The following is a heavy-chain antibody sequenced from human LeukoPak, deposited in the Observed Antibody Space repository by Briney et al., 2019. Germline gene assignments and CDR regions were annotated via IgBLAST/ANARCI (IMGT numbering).Heavy chain of an antibody. CDR2: INPNSGGT. CDR3: AKIGIAVAGTSGAFDI. CDR1: GYTFTGYY. Sequence: ASVKVSCKASGYTFTGYYMHWVRQAPGQGLEWMGWINPNSGGTNYAQKFQGRVTMTRNTSISTAYMELSSLRSEDTAVYYCAKIGIAVAGTSGAFDIWGQGTMVTVSS. J-gene: IGHJ3*02. D-gene: IGHD6-19*01. V-gene: IGHV1-2*02.